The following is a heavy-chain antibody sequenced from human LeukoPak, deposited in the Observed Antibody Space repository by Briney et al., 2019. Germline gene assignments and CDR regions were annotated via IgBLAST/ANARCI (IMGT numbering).Heavy chain of an antibody. CDR3: ARERTTVTSLDY. CDR2: ISSSGSTI. D-gene: IGHD4-17*01. Sequence: GGSLRLSCAASGFTFSSYEMNWVRQAPGKGLEWVSYISSSGSTIYYADSVKGRFTISRGNAKNSLYLQMNSLRAEDTAVYYCARERTTVTSLDYWGQGTLVTVSS. V-gene: IGHV3-48*03. J-gene: IGHJ4*02. CDR1: GFTFSSYE.